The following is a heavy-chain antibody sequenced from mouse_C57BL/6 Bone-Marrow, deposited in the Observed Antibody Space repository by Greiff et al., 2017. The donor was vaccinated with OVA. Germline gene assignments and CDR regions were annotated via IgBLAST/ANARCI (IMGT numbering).Heavy chain of an antibody. CDR3: ARHKRIVIFDY. D-gene: IGHD2-5*01. CDR2: ISSGGSYT. J-gene: IGHJ2*01. CDR1: GFTFSSYG. V-gene: IGHV5-6*01. Sequence: EVKLVESGGDLVKPGGSLKLSCAASGFTFSSYGMSWVRQTPDKRLEWVATISSGGSYTYYPDSVKGRFTISRDNAKNTLYLQMSSLKSEDTAMYYCARHKRIVIFDYWGQGTTLTVSS.